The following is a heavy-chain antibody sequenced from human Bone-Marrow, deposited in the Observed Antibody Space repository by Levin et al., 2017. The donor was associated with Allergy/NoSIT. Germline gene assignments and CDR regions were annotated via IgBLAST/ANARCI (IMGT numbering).Heavy chain of an antibody. CDR2: IFYSGDT. D-gene: IGHD3-3*01. V-gene: IGHV4-39*01. J-gene: IGHJ6*03. CDR1: GGSISSNDYY. Sequence: SETLSLTCTVSGGSISSNDYYWGWIRQSPGKGLEWIGSIFYSGDTSYNPSIKSRVTISVDTSKNQFSLKLNSVSAADTAVYYCARLILAADRQPTLFGLVLRTTYYYFMDVCGKGTAVTVSS. CDR3: ARLILAADRQPTLFGLVLRTTYYYFMDV.